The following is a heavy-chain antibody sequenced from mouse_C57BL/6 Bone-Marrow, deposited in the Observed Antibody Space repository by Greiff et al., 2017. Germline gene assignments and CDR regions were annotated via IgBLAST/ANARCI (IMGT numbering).Heavy chain of an antibody. J-gene: IGHJ4*01. V-gene: IGHV1-81*01. CDR3: APYGSHYAMDY. CDR1: GYTFTSYG. D-gene: IGHD1-1*01. Sequence: QVHVKQSGAELARPGASVKLSCKASGYTFTSYGISWVKQRTGQGLEWIGEIYPRSGNTYYNEKFKGKATLTADKSSSTAYMELRSLTSEDSAVYFCAPYGSHYAMDYWGQGTSVTVSS. CDR2: IYPRSGNT.